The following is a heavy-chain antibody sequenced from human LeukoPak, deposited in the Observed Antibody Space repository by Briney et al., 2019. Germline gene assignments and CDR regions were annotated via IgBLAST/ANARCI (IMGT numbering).Heavy chain of an antibody. CDR3: AKGHGYSYGSPDY. D-gene: IGHD5-18*01. Sequence: SLRLSCAASGCTFDDYSMHWVRQAPGKGLEWVSGISWNSGSIGYADSVKRRFTISRDNAKNSLYLQMNSLRAEDTALYYCAKGHGYSYGSPDYWGQGTLVTVSS. V-gene: IGHV3-9*01. CDR2: ISWNSGSI. J-gene: IGHJ4*02. CDR1: GCTFDDYS.